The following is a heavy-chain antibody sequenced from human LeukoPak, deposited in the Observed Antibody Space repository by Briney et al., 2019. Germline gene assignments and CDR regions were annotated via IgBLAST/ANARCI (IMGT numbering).Heavy chain of an antibody. CDR3: ARGNTYYYDSSGRPFVGDAFDI. CDR2: IYYSGST. J-gene: IGHJ3*02. D-gene: IGHD3-22*01. CDR1: GGSISSYY. Sequence: SETLSLTCTVSGGSISSYYWSWIRQPPGKGLEWIGYIYYSGSTNYNPSLKSRVTISVDTSKNQFSLKLSSVTAADTAVYYCARGNTYYYDSSGRPFVGDAFDIWGQGTMVTVSS. V-gene: IGHV4-59*01.